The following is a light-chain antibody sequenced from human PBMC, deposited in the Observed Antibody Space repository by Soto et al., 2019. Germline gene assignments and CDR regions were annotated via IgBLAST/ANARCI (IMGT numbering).Light chain of an antibody. CDR2: DVS. J-gene: IGLJ1*01. CDR1: SSDVGGYNY. CDR3: TSYTSSITYV. V-gene: IGLV2-14*01. Sequence: QSALTQPASVSGSPGQSNTISCTGTSSDVGGYNYVSWYQQHPGKAPKLMIYDVSNRPSGVSSRFSGSKSGNTASLTISGLQAEDEADYYCTSYTSSITYVFGTGTKVTVL.